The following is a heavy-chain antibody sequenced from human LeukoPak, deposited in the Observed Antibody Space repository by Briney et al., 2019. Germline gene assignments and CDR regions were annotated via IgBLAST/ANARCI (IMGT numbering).Heavy chain of an antibody. Sequence: GGSLRLSCTASGFTFSHYWMIWVRQVLGKGLQWVADIKQDGSDRFYVDSVKGRFTISRDNAKNSVYLQMNSLRAEDTAVYYCARLYCGVGVRYSYYRDVWGKGTTVTVSS. J-gene: IGHJ6*03. V-gene: IGHV3-7*01. CDR3: ARLYCGVGVRYSYYRDV. CDR2: IKQDGSDR. CDR1: GFTFSHYW. D-gene: IGHD2-21*01.